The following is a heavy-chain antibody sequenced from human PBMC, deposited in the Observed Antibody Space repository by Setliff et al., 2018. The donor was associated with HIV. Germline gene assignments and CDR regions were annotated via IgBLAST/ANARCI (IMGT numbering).Heavy chain of an antibody. CDR2: IYYSGST. J-gene: IGHJ4*02. V-gene: IGHV4-39*01. D-gene: IGHD5-12*01. CDR1: GGSISSSSYY. CDR3: ARMRLDGGYSYDY. Sequence: PSETLSLTCTVSGGSISSSSYYWGWIRQPPGKGLEWIGSIYYSGSTYYNPSLKSRVTISVDTSKNQFSLKLSSVTAADTAVYYCARMRLDGGYSYDYWGQGTLVTVSS.